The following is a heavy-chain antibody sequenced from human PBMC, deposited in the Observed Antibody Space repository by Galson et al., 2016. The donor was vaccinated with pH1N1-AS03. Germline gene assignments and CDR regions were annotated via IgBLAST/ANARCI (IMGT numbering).Heavy chain of an antibody. CDR2: ISPGNADT. V-gene: IGHV1-3*01. CDR3: AREGYSQESSGDYISRGFDY. Sequence: SVKVSCKASGHSFSSYTVHWVRQAPGQRLEWMGWISPGNADTKYSHNFEDRVTITSDTAATTAYMELSSLRSEDTAVYYCAREGYSQESSGDYISRGFDYWGQGTLVTVSS. CDR1: GHSFSSYT. D-gene: IGHD3-22*01. J-gene: IGHJ4*02.